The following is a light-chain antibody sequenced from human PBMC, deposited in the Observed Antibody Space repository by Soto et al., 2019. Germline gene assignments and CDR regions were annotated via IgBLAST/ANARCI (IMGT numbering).Light chain of an antibody. CDR1: RSNIGGNS. J-gene: IGLJ1*01. Sequence: QSVLTQPPAVSAAPGQKVTISCSGSRSNIGGNSVSWYQQLPGTAPKLLIYDDNKRPSGIPDRFSGSKSGTSATLGITGVQPGDEADYYCGTWDSSMSAYVFGKGTKGTVL. CDR2: DDN. CDR3: GTWDSSMSAYV. V-gene: IGLV1-51*01.